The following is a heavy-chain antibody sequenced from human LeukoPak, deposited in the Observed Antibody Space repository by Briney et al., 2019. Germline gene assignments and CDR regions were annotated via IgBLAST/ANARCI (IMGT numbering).Heavy chain of an antibody. D-gene: IGHD4-17*01. CDR1: GFTFSSYA. CDR3: SNKYYADSVKGQFTISRDNSKNTLYLQRNSLRAEDTTVYYCARGGVAVAGSLGDWFDP. Sequence: GGSLRLSCAASGFTFSSYAMHWVRQAPGKGLEWVAVISNDGSKKYYEDSEKGRSTTSRNNSNNPFFLLSNLLAAETPIDYDGSNKYYADSVKGQFTISRDNSKNTLYLQRNSLRAEDTTVYYCARGGVAVAGSLGDWFDPWGQGTVVTVS. V-gene: IGHV3-30*04. CDR2: ISNDGSKK. J-gene: IGHJ5*02.